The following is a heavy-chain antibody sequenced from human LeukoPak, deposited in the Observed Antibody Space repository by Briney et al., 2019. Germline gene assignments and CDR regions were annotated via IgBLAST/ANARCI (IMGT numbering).Heavy chain of an antibody. V-gene: IGHV3-74*01. CDR1: GFTFSNYW. CDR3: ANDMTGPVDS. J-gene: IGHJ4*02. CDR2: INTDGSTT. Sequence: GGSLRLSCAASGFTFSNYWFHWVRQAPGKGLVWVARINTDGSTTNYADSVKGRFTISRDNAKNTLYLQMNSLRAEDTAVYHCANDMTGPVDSWGQGTLVTACS. D-gene: IGHD3-9*01.